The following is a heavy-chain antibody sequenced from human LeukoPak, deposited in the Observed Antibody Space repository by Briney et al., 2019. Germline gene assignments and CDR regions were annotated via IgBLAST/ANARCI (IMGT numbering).Heavy chain of an antibody. CDR2: IYYSGST. Sequence: SETLSLTCTVSGGSISSSSYYWGWIRQPPGKGLEWIGSIYYSGSTYYNPSLKSRVTISVDTSKNQFSLKLSSVTAADTAVYYCARAGSSWPMVYYYYMDVWGKGTTVTVSS. D-gene: IGHD6-13*01. J-gene: IGHJ6*03. CDR3: ARAGSSWPMVYYYYMDV. CDR1: GGSISSSSYY. V-gene: IGHV4-39*07.